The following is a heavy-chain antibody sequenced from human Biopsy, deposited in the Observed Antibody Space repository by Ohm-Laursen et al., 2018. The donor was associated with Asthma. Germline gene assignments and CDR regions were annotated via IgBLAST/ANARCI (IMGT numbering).Heavy chain of an antibody. D-gene: IGHD2-15*01. CDR3: ARLADCSGGACYSYGWFDP. CDR1: GDSISSYH. J-gene: IGHJ5*02. Sequence: TLSLTCTVSGDSISSYHWSWIRQPPGKGLEWIGYVFYGGATNYNPSLKSRVTISVDTSKNQFSLRLTSVTPAGTAVYYCARLADCSGGACYSYGWFDPWGQGTRVTVSS. CDR2: VFYGGAT. V-gene: IGHV4-59*01.